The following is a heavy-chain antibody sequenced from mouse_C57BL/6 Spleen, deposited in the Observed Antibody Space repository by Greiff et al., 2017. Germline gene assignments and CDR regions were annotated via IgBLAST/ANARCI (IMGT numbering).Heavy chain of an antibody. Sequence: VQLQQPGAELVKPGASVKLSCKASGYTFTSYWMHWVKQRPGQGLEWIGMIHPNSGSTNYNEKFKSKATLTVDKSSSTAYMKLSSLTSEDSAVYYCARDGTGRYAMDYWGQGTSVTVSS. D-gene: IGHD4-1*01. CDR2: IHPNSGST. J-gene: IGHJ4*01. CDR3: ARDGTGRYAMDY. CDR1: GYTFTSYW. V-gene: IGHV1-64*01.